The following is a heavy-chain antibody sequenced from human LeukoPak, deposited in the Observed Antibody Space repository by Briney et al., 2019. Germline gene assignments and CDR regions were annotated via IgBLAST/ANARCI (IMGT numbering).Heavy chain of an antibody. CDR2: ISSSSSYI. CDR1: GFTFSIYW. Sequence: GGSLRLSCAASGFTFSIYWMHWVRQAPGKGLEWVSSISSSSSYIYYADSVKGRFTISRDNAKNSLYLQMNSLRAEDTAVYYCARGSAFDIWGQGTMVTVSS. CDR3: ARGSAFDI. J-gene: IGHJ3*02. V-gene: IGHV3-21*01.